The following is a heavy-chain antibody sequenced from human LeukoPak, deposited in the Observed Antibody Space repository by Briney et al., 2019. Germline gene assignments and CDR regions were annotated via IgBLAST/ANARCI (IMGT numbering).Heavy chain of an antibody. CDR3: ARQGISPGSWYYSDY. J-gene: IGHJ4*02. CDR1: GYSFTNYW. CDR2: MYPGNSDT. V-gene: IGHV5-51*01. Sequence: GESLKISCKGSGYSFTNYWIGWVRQMPGRGPGWVGIMYPGNSDTRYSPSFQGQVTISADKSITTAYLQWSSLKASDTAMYYCARQGISPGSWYYSDYWGQGTLVTVSS. D-gene: IGHD6-13*01.